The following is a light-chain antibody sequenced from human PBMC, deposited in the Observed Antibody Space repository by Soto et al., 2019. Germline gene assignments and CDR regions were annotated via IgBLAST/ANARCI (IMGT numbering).Light chain of an antibody. Sequence: EIVLTQSPGTLSLSPGERATLSCRASQSVSSSYLAWYQQKHGQAPRLLIYGASTRATVIPVRFSGSGSGTDFTLTISRLEPEDFAVYYCQQYGSSPTMYTFGQGTKVEIK. J-gene: IGKJ2*01. CDR2: GAS. CDR1: QSVSSSY. CDR3: QQYGSSPTMYT. V-gene: IGKV3-20*01.